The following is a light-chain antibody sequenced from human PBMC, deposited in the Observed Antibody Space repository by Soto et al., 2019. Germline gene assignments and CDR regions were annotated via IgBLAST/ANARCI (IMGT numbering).Light chain of an antibody. CDR2: EGS. J-gene: IGLJ1*01. Sequence: QSVLTQPASVSGSPGQSITISCTGTSSDVGGHKYVSWYQQHPDKAPKVLIYEGSKRPSGVSNRFSGSKSGNTASLTISGLQAEDEADYYCCSYAGSSTYVFGTGTKLTVL. CDR1: SSDVGGHKY. V-gene: IGLV2-23*01. CDR3: CSYAGSSTYV.